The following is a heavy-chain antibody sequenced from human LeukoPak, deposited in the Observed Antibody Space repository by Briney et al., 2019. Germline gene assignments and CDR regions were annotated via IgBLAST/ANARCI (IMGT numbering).Heavy chain of an antibody. CDR1: GFTFSSYG. CDR2: ISGSGGST. Sequence: PGGSLRLSCAASGFTFSSYGMSWVRQAPGKGLEWVSAISGSGGSTYYADSVKGRFTISRDNSKNTLYLQMNSLRAEDTAVYYCAKGASWNYYGSGSGYYYYMDVWGKGTTVTISS. J-gene: IGHJ6*03. V-gene: IGHV3-23*01. D-gene: IGHD3-10*01. CDR3: AKGASWNYYGSGSGYYYYMDV.